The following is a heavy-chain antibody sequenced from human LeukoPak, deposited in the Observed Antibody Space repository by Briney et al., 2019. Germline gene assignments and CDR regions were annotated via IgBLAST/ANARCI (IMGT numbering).Heavy chain of an antibody. Sequence: SETLCLTCAVYGGSFSGYYWSWIRQPPGKGLEWIGVIVHSGNTKYNPSLKSRVTISVDTSKNQFSLNLTSVTAADTAVYYCARFGSSTWYKGAFDIWGQGTMVSVAS. J-gene: IGHJ3*02. CDR3: ARFGSSTWYKGAFDI. CDR1: GGSFSGYY. CDR2: IVHSGNT. D-gene: IGHD1-1*01. V-gene: IGHV4-34*12.